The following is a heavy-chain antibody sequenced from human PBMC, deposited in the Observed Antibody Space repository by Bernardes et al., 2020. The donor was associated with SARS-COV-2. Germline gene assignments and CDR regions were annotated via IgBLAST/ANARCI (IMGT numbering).Heavy chain of an antibody. J-gene: IGHJ4*02. CDR2: IRYDGSNK. CDR1: GFTFSSYG. D-gene: IGHD7-27*01. V-gene: IGHV3-30*02. CDR3: AKDPRAGPYWGSLNGYYFDY. Sequence: GGSLRLSCAASGFTFSSYGMHWVRQAPGKGLEWVAFIRYDGSNKYYADSVKGRFTISRDNSKNTLYLQMNSLRAEDTAVYYCAKDPRAGPYWGSLNGYYFDYWGQGTLVTVSS.